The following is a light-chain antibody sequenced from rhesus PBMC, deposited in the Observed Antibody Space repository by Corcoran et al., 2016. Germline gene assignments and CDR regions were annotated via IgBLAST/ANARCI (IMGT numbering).Light chain of an antibody. V-gene: IGKV3-42*01. CDR1: QSVSSS. Sequence: EIVMTQSPATLSLSPGERATLSCRASQSVSSSLAWYQQKPGQAPKLLIDGASSRATGIPDRFSGSGSGTDVTLTISSLEPEDVGVYYCQQDYSWPLTFGGGTKVELK. J-gene: IGKJ4*01. CDR2: GAS. CDR3: QQDYSWPLT.